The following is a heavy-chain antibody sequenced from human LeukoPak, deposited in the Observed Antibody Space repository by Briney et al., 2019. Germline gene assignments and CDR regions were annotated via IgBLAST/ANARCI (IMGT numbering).Heavy chain of an antibody. V-gene: IGHV3-21*01. D-gene: IGHD4-17*01. CDR3: ARSLGKYGDYSRHAFDI. J-gene: IGHJ3*02. CDR1: GFTFSSYS. CDR2: ISSSSSYI. Sequence: GRSLRLSCAASGFTFSSYSMNWVRQAPGKGLEWVSSISSSSSYIYYADSVKGRFTISRDNAKNSLYLQMNSLRAEDTAVYYCARSLGKYGDYSRHAFDIWGQGTMVTVSS.